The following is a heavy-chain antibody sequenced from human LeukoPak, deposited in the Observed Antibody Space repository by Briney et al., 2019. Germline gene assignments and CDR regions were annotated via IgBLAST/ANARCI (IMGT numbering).Heavy chain of an antibody. J-gene: IGHJ5*02. CDR1: GGSISIYY. CDR2: IYYSGST. D-gene: IGHD4-17*01. Sequence: SETLSLTCAVSGGSISIYYWSWIRQPPGKGLGWIGYIYYSGSTNYNPSLKSRFTISIDTTKNQLSLKLSSVTAADTAVYYCARDYGEQGWFDPWGQGTLVTVSS. CDR3: ARDYGEQGWFDP. V-gene: IGHV4-59*01.